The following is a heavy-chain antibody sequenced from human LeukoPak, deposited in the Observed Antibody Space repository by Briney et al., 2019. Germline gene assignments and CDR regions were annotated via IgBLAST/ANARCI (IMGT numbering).Heavy chain of an antibody. Sequence: GASVKVSCKASGYTFTSYYMHWVRQAPGQGLEWMGIINPSGGSTSYAQKFQGRVTMTRDTSTSTVYMELSSLRSEDTAVYYCPSNGGSWKEGMAFKTGGKGTMVTVFS. CDR1: GYTFTSYY. J-gene: IGHJ3*01. D-gene: IGHD5-24*01. CDR3: PSNGGSWKEGMAFKT. CDR2: INPSGGST. V-gene: IGHV1-46*01.